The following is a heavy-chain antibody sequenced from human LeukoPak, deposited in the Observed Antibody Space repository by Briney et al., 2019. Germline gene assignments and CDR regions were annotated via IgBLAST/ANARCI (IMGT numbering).Heavy chain of an antibody. J-gene: IGHJ5*02. CDR3: ARSNAKGGWFDP. V-gene: IGHV4-59*01. CDR2: IYYSGST. CDR1: GGSISSYY. D-gene: IGHD3-16*01. Sequence: SETLSFTCTVSGGSISSYYWSWIRQPPGKGLEWIGYIYYSGSTNYNPSLKSRVTISVDTSKNQFSLKLSSVTAADTAVYYCARSNAKGGWFDPWGQGTLVTVSS.